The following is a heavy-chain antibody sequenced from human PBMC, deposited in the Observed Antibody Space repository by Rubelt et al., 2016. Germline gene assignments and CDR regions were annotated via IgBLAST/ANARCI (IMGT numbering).Heavy chain of an antibody. D-gene: IGHD3-22*01. Sequence: QVQLQQWGAGLLKPSETLSLTCAVYGGSFSGYYWSWIRQPPGKGLEWIGSIYYIGNTFNNPSLKSRVSISVDTSKNQFSLRQSCVTGGDVTVYYCARATTEYYDGSGYYYAWFGPWGQGTLVTVSS. J-gene: IGHJ5*02. CDR2: IYYIGNT. CDR3: ARATTEYYDGSGYYYAWFGP. CDR1: GGSFSGYY. V-gene: IGHV4-34*01.